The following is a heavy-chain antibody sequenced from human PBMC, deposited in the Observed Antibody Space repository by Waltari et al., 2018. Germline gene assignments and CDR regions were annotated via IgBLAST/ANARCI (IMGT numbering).Heavy chain of an antibody. J-gene: IGHJ4*02. CDR1: GGSISSYY. V-gene: IGHV4-4*07. Sequence: QVQLQESGPGLVKPSETLSLTCTVSGGSISSYYWSWIRQPAGKGLEWIGRIYTSGSTNYNPSLKSRVTMSVDTSKNQFSLKLSSVTAADTAVYYCARDIAVAGTGLNFDYWGQGTLVTVSS. CDR2: IYTSGST. D-gene: IGHD6-19*01. CDR3: ARDIAVAGTGLNFDY.